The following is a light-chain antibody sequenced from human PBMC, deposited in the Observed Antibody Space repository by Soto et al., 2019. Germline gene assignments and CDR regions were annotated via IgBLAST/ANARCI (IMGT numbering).Light chain of an antibody. Sequence: IVLTQSPDTLSLSPGERATLSCRASQSISDYLAWYLQKPGQPPRLLIYDASNRATGVPARFSGSGSGTDFPLTITSLAPEDFAVYFCQQRSNWPTFGQGTKVDIK. CDR2: DAS. CDR1: QSISDY. CDR3: QQRSNWPT. J-gene: IGKJ1*01. V-gene: IGKV3-11*01.